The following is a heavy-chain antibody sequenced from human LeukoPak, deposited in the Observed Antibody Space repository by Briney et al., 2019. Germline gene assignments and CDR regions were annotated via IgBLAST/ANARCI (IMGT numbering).Heavy chain of an antibody. CDR2: ISSSSSYI. V-gene: IGHV3-21*01. CDR1: GFTFSSYS. CDR3: ARVDPESVVVGASDS. D-gene: IGHD2-15*01. Sequence: PGGSLRLSCAASGFTFSSYSMNWVPQAPGKGLEGVSSISSSSSYIYYADSVKGRFTISRDNAKNTLYLQMNSPRAEDTAVYYCARVDPESVVVGASDSGGQGTMVTV. J-gene: IGHJ3*02.